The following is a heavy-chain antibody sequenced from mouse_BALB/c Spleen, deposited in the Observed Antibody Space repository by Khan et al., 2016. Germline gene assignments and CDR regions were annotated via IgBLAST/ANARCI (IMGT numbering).Heavy chain of an antibody. CDR3: ARSGSMDY. D-gene: IGHD1-2*01. Sequence: EVELVESGGGLVQPGGSLKLSCATSGFTFTDYYMSWVRQPPGKALEWFGFIRNNANGYTTEYSASVKGRFTISRDNSQSILYLQMNTLRAEDSATYYLARSGSMDYWGQGTSVTVSS. CDR2: IRNNANGYTT. CDR1: GFTFTDYY. V-gene: IGHV7-3*02. J-gene: IGHJ4*01.